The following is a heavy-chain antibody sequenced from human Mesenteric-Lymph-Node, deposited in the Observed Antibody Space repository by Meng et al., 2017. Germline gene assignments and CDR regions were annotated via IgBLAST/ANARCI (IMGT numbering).Heavy chain of an antibody. CDR2: IYPDDSNT. Sequence: KVSCKGSGYLFYGHWIVWVRQMPGKGLEWMGLIYPDDSNTRYSPSFQGQVTFSADKSTDTAYLQWSSLKASDSAIYYCARYGGTSLTKNWFDFWGQGTLVTVSS. D-gene: IGHD4-23*01. CDR3: ARYGGTSLTKNWFDF. J-gene: IGHJ5*01. V-gene: IGHV5-51*01. CDR1: GYLFYGHW.